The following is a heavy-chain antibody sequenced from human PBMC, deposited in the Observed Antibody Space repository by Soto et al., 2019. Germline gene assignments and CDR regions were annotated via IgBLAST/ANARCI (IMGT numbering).Heavy chain of an antibody. CDR1: GFTFSSYD. D-gene: IGHD3-22*01. CDR3: ARGGAHYDSSGYYYFDY. V-gene: IGHV3-13*05. Sequence: VQLVESGGGLVQPGGSLRLSCAASGFTFSSYDMHWVRHATGKGLEWVSAIGTAGDPYYPGSVKGRFTISRENAKNSLYLQMNSLRAGDTAVYYCARGGAHYDSSGYYYFDYWGQGTLVTVSS. CDR2: IGTAGDP. J-gene: IGHJ4*02.